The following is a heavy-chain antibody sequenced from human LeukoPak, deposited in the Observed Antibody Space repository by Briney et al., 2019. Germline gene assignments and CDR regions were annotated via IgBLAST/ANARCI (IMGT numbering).Heavy chain of an antibody. CDR1: GGSISSYH. Sequence: SETLSLTCTVPGGSISSYHWSWIRQPAGKGLEWLGRIYTSGSTNYNPSLKSRVTMSVDASKNQFSLKLSSVTAADTAVYYCARGSGYCSSTSCYYYFDYWGQGTLVTVSS. CDR3: ARGSGYCSSTSCYYYFDY. J-gene: IGHJ4*02. D-gene: IGHD2-2*01. V-gene: IGHV4-4*07. CDR2: IYTSGST.